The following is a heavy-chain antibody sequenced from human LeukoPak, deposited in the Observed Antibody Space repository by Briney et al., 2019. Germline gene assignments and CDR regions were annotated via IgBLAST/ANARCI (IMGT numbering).Heavy chain of an antibody. CDR2: INPSGGST. J-gene: IGHJ3*02. Sequence: ASVKVSCKASGYTFTSYYMHWVRQAPGQGLEWMGIINPSGGSTSYAQKFQGRVTMTRDMSTSTVYMELSSLRSEDTAVYYCARGTVTMVRGVIIGLGAFDIWGQGTMVTVSS. D-gene: IGHD3-10*01. CDR1: GYTFTSYY. V-gene: IGHV1-46*01. CDR3: ARGTVTMVRGVIIGLGAFDI.